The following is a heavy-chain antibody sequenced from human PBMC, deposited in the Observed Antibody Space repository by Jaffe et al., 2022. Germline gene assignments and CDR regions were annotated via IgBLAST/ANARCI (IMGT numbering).Heavy chain of an antibody. CDR3: ARLMGPTRGDAFDM. D-gene: IGHD1-26*01. Sequence: QVQLQESGPGLVKPSETLSLTCDVSGYSISSDYFWGWIRQPPGKGLEWIGSIYHGGSTYYNLSLRSRVIISIDTSKNHFSLNLRSVTAADTAVYYCARLMGPTRGDAFDMWGQGTMVTVSS. CDR2: IYHGGST. V-gene: IGHV4-38-2*01. J-gene: IGHJ3*02. CDR1: GYSISSDYF.